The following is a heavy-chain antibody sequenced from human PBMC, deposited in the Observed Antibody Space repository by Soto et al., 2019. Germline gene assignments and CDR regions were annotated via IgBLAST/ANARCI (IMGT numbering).Heavy chain of an antibody. CDR3: ARHRPPGDGYNNLDWYFDL. Sequence: QLQLQESGPGLVKPSETLSLTCTVSGGSISSSSYYWGWIRQPPGKGLEWIGSIYYSGSTYYNPSLKSRVTISVDTSKNQFSLKLSSVTAADTAVYYCARHRPPGDGYNNLDWYFDLWGRGTLVTVSS. D-gene: IGHD4-4*01. V-gene: IGHV4-39*01. CDR2: IYYSGST. CDR1: GGSISSSSYY. J-gene: IGHJ2*01.